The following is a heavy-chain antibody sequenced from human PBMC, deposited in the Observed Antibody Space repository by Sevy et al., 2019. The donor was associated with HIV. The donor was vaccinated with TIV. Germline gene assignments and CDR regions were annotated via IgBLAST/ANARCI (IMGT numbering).Heavy chain of an antibody. Sequence: ASLKVSCKASGYTFTSYYIHWVRQAPGQGLEWMGIINPSGGSTSYPQKFQGRLTMTRDTSTSTVYMELSSLRSEDTAVYYCAREGGSGSYYNYWGQGTLVTVSS. CDR1: GYTFTSYY. J-gene: IGHJ4*02. V-gene: IGHV1-46*01. CDR2: INPSGGST. D-gene: IGHD1-26*01. CDR3: AREGGSGSYYNY.